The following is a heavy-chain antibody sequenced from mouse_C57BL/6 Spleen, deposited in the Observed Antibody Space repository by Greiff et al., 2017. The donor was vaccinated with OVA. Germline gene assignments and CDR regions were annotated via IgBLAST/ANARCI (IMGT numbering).Heavy chain of an antibody. D-gene: IGHD1-1*01. Sequence: VQLKQSGPGLVKPSQSLSLTCSVSGYSITSGYYWNWIRQFPGNKLEWMGYISYDGSNNYNPSLQNRIPLTRDTSKNQFFLKLNSVTTEDTATYYCARNYERAMDYWGQGTSVTVSA. V-gene: IGHV3-6*01. CDR3: ARNYERAMDY. CDR2: ISYDGSN. J-gene: IGHJ4*01. CDR1: GYSITSGYY.